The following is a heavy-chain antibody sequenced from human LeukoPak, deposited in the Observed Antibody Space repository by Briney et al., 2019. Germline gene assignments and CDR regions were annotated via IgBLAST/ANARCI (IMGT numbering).Heavy chain of an antibody. J-gene: IGHJ3*02. CDR2: ISSSSSYI. V-gene: IGHV3-21*01. D-gene: IGHD6-13*01. CDR1: GFTFSSYS. Sequence: GGSLRLSCAASGFTFSSYSMNWVRQAPGKGLEWVSSISSSSSYIYYADSVKGRFTISRDNAKNSLYLQMNSLRAEDTAVYYCAREVLAGTGAFDIWGQGTMVTVSS. CDR3: AREVLAGTGAFDI.